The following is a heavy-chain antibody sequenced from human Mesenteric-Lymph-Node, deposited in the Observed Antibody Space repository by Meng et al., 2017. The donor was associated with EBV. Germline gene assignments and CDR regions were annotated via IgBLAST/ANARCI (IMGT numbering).Heavy chain of an antibody. D-gene: IGHD4-17*01. CDR3: ARDPYGATDF. Sequence: VPLQESGPGLVKPSEPLSLTCPVSGGSFSSVSYYWNWIRQPPGKGLEWIGYVYYSGSTKYNPSLKSRVTISVDTSKNQFSLKLTSVTAADTAVYYCARDPYGATDFWGQGTLVTSPQ. CDR2: VYYSGST. V-gene: IGHV4-61*01. J-gene: IGHJ4*02. CDR1: GGSFSSVSYY.